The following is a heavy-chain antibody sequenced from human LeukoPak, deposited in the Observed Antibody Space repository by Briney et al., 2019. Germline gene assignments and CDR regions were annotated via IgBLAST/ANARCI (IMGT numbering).Heavy chain of an antibody. J-gene: IGHJ5*02. CDR3: ARCDYDTTINPNWFDP. V-gene: IGHV1-8*03. CDR1: GYSFTNYD. CDR2: MKPNSGDT. Sequence: GASVKVSCKASGYSFTNYDINWVRQAPGQGLEWMGWMKPNSGDTGYAQKFQGRVTFSRSTSISTAYMELTNLRSEDTAVYYCARCDYDTTINPNWFDPWGQGTLVTVSS. D-gene: IGHD3-22*01.